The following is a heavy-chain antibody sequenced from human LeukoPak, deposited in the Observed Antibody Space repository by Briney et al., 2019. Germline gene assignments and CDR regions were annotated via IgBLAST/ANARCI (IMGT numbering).Heavy chain of an antibody. CDR3: AKYPASGGYVDY. CDR2: ISGSGANT. Sequence: GGSLRLSCAASGFTFSTYSMSWVRLAPGKGLEWVSGISGSGANTYYADSVKGRFTISRDNSKNTLYLQMNSLRAEDTAVFYCAKYPASGGYVDYWGQGTLVTVSS. CDR1: GFTFSTYS. J-gene: IGHJ4*02. V-gene: IGHV3-23*01. D-gene: IGHD6-13*01.